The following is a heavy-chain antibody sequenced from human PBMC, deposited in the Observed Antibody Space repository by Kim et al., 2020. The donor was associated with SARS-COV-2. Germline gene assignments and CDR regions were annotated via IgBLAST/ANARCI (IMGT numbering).Heavy chain of an antibody. CDR1: GYTFTGYY. CDR3: ARDSSSWYPYYYYGMDV. V-gene: IGHV1-2*06. CDR2: INPNSGGT. Sequence: ASVKVSCKASGYTFTGYYMHWVRQAPGQGLEWMGRINPNSGGTNYAQKFQGRVTMTRDTSISTAYMELSRLRSDDTAVYYCARDSSSWYPYYYYGMDVWGQGTTVTVSS. J-gene: IGHJ6*02. D-gene: IGHD6-13*01.